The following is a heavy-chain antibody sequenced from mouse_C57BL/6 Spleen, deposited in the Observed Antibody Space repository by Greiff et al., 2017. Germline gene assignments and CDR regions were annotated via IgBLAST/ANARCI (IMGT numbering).Heavy chain of an antibody. CDR2: ITPNNGGT. CDR1: GYTFTDYN. V-gene: IGHV1-18*01. CDR3: ARTDYGSSFDY. D-gene: IGHD1-1*01. Sequence: VQLQQSGPELVKPGASVKIPCKASGYTFTDYNMDWVKQSHGKSLEWIGDITPNNGGTIYNQKFKGKATLTVDKSSSTAYMELRSLTSEDTAVYYCARTDYGSSFDYWGQGTTLTVSS. J-gene: IGHJ2*01.